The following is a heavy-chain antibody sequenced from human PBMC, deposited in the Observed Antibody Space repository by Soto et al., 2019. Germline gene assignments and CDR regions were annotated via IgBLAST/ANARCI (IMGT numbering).Heavy chain of an antibody. CDR3: ARASGISYYGMDV. CDR2: INHSGST. J-gene: IGHJ6*02. V-gene: IGHV4-34*01. CDR1: GGSFSGYY. Sequence: SETLSLTCAVYGGSFSGYYWNWIRQPPGKGLEWIGEINHSGSTNYNPSLKSRVTISVDTSKNQFSLKLSSVTAADTAVYYCARASGISYYGMDVWGQGTTVT. D-gene: IGHD3-10*01.